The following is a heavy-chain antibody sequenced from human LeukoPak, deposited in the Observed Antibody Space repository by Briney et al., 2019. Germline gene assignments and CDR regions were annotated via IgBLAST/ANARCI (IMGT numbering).Heavy chain of an antibody. CDR2: IGGNGDGT. CDR1: GFTFRSYA. D-gene: IGHD6-13*01. Sequence: GGSLRLSCEASGFTFRSYAMTWVRQAPGRGLEWVSSIGGNGDGTYYADSVRGRFSISRDNSGNTLFLQMNSLSAEDTALYYCAKESGKSGTWPQNYFDYWGQGSLVTVSS. V-gene: IGHV3-23*01. J-gene: IGHJ4*02. CDR3: AKESGKSGTWPQNYFDY.